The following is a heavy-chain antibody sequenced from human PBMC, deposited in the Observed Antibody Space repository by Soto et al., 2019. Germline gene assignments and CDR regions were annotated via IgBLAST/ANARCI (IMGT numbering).Heavy chain of an antibody. CDR2: IYWDDDK. CDR1: GFSLTTRGVG. CDR3: AHIPNYYQYDWFDP. J-gene: IGHJ5*02. D-gene: IGHD3-16*01. V-gene: IGHV2-5*02. Sequence: QITLKESGPTLVKPTQTLTLTCPFSGFSLTTRGVGLGWIRQPPGKALECLALIYWDDDKRYSPSLQSRLSITKETSKNQVVLTMTNVDPVDTATYYCAHIPNYYQYDWFDPLGQGTLVSVSS.